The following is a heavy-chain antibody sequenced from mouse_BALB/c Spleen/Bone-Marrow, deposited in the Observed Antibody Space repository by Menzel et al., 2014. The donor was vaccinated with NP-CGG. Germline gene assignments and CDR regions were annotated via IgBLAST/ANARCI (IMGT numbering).Heavy chain of an antibody. Sequence: DVKLVESGGDLVKPGGSLKLSCAASGFTFSTYGMSWVRQTPDKRLEWVATISSGGGYTYYPDSVKGRFTISRDNANNPLYLQMSSLKSEDTAMYYCTRQRNWDHYAMDYWGQGTSVTVSS. CDR3: TRQRNWDHYAMDY. CDR2: ISSGGGYT. J-gene: IGHJ4*01. D-gene: IGHD4-1*01. CDR1: GFTFSTYG. V-gene: IGHV5-6*02.